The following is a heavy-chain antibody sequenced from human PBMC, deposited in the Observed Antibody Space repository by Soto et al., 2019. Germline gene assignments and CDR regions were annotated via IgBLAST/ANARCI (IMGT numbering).Heavy chain of an antibody. V-gene: IGHV3-30*18. CDR2: ISYDGSNK. CDR3: AKVGFCGRSAYYYYYGMDV. J-gene: IGHJ6*02. Sequence: QVQLVESGGGVVQPGRSLRLSCAASGFTFSNYGMHWVRQAPGKGLEWVAVISYDGSNKYHADSVKGRFTISRDNSKXXLXLQMNSLRAEDTAVYYCAKVGFCGRSAYYYYYGMDVWGQGTTVTVSS. D-gene: IGHD3-16*01. CDR1: GFTFSNYG.